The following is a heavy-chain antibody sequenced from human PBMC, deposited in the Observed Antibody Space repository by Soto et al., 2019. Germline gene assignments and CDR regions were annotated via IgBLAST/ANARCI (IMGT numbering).Heavy chain of an antibody. V-gene: IGHV4-4*07. Sequence: QVQLQESGPGLLKPSETLSLTCTVSGGSISSYYWSWIRQPAGKGLEWIGHIYTSGSTNYNPSLKSRVTMSVDTSKNQFSLKLSSVTAADTAVYYCARACSSNSCYDVFDYWGQGTLVTVSS. CDR3: ARACSSNSCYDVFDY. J-gene: IGHJ4*02. CDR1: GGSISSYY. D-gene: IGHD2-2*01. CDR2: IYTSGST.